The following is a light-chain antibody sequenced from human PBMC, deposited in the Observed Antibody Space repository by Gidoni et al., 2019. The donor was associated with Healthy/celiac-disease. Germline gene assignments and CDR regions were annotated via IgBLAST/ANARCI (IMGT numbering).Light chain of an antibody. J-gene: IGKJ2*03. CDR1: QSISSY. Sequence: DIQITDSPSSLSASVGDRVTITCRASQSISSYLNWYQQKPGKAPKLLIYAASSLQSGVPSRFSGSGSGTDFTLTISSLQPEDFATYYCQQSYSTPRSFGQGTKLEIK. CDR2: AAS. CDR3: QQSYSTPRS. V-gene: IGKV1-39*01.